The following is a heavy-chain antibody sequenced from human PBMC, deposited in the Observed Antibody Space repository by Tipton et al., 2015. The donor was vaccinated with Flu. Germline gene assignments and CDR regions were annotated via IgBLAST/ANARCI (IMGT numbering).Heavy chain of an antibody. CDR3: ARDEGRTYPD. Sequence: VQLVQSGGGLIRPGGSLRLSCAVSGFTVSTSYMSWVRQPPGKGLEWVSIVYDDGRTYYADSVEGRFAISRDNSKNILYLQMNSLRADDTAVYFCARDEGRTYPDWGQGTLVTVSS. V-gene: IGHV3-53*01. CDR1: GFTVSTSY. J-gene: IGHJ4*02. CDR2: VYDDGRT. D-gene: IGHD1-14*01.